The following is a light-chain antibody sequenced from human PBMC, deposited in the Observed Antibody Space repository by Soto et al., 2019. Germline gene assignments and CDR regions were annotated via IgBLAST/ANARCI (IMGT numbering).Light chain of an antibody. J-gene: IGKJ1*01. CDR2: GAS. CDR3: QQYGSSPRT. CDR1: QSISDT. V-gene: IGKV3-20*01. Sequence: EIVMTQSPVTLSVSPGGRATLSCRASQSISDTLAWYQQKPGQAPRLLIHGASTRAPGFPARFSGSGSGTDFTLTISRLEPEDFAVYYCQQYGSSPRTFGQGTKVDIK.